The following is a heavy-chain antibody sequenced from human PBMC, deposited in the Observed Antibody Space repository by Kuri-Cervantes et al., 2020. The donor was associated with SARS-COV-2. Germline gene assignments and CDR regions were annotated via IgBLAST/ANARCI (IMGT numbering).Heavy chain of an antibody. CDR1: GFTFSSYA. CDR3: AKGARGDMDAFDI. CDR2: MYFNGRT. J-gene: IGHJ3*02. Sequence: ESLKISCAASGFTFSSYAMSWIRQAPGKGLEWIGCMYFNGRTNYNPSLKRRVSMSVDTSKSQFSLNLASMSAADTAVYYCAKGARGDMDAFDIWGLGTMVTVSS. D-gene: IGHD2-15*01. V-gene: IGHV4-59*01.